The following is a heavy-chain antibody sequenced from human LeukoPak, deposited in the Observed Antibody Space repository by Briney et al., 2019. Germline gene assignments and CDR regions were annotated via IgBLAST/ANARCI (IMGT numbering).Heavy chain of an antibody. CDR1: GDSLSSNSAA. CDR2: TYYRSKWYN. V-gene: IGHV6-1*01. J-gene: IGHJ4*02. CDR3: QRAGYSSGWYPHDY. D-gene: IGHD6-19*01. Sequence: SHTLSLTCSISGDSLSSNSAAWNWIRQSPSRGLEWLGRTYYRSKWYNDYAVSGQSRITINPDTSKNQFSLQLNSVTPQDTGVDYCQRAGYSSGWYPHDYWGQGTLVTVSS.